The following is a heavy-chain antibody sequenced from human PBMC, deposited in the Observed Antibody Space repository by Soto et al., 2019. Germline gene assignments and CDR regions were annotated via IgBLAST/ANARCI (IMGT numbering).Heavy chain of an antibody. D-gene: IGHD2-8*02. CDR3: ARQVYSVVSHLDY. Sequence: QAGRSMRLSCAASAFTLSNFRMNWVRQPPGKGLEWVSHIKTRTYTSTATYDADSVRSRFTTTSDDAKTSLYLEMNSLRDDTTVVYYCARQVYSVVSHLDYWGRGTLVTVSS. CDR2: IKTRTYTSTAT. CDR1: AFTLSNFR. J-gene: IGHJ4*02. V-gene: IGHV3-48*02.